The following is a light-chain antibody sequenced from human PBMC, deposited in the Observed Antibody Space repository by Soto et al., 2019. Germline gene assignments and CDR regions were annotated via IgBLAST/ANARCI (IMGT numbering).Light chain of an antibody. Sequence: EIVMTQSPSTLSVSPGERATLSCRASQSVSSNLGWYQQKPGQAPRLLIYGASTRATGIPARFSGSGSGTEFTLTISSLQSEDFAIYYCQQYNNWPPCTFGGGTKVEIK. CDR3: QQYNNWPPCT. V-gene: IGKV3-15*01. CDR1: QSVSSN. CDR2: GAS. J-gene: IGKJ4*01.